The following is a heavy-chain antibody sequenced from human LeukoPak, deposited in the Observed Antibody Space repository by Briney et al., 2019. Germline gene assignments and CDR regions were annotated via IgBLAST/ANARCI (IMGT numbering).Heavy chain of an antibody. CDR3: ARVSYDSGGVDAFDI. V-gene: IGHV3-20*01. CDR2: INWNGGST. CDR1: GFTFDDYG. J-gene: IGHJ3*02. D-gene: IGHD3-22*01. Sequence: GGSLRLSCAASGFTFDDYGMSWVRQAPGKGLEWVSGINWNGGSTGYADSVKGRFTISRDNAKNSLYLQMNSLRAEDTALYHCARVSYDSGGVDAFDIWGQGTMVTVST.